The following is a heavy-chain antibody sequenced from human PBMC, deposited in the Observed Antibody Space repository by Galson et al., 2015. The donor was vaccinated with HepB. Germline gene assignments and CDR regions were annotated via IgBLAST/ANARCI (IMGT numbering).Heavy chain of an antibody. V-gene: IGHV1-69*13. CDR3: ARDLGRDGYNYGDYYYYMDV. Sequence: SVKVSCKASGGTFSSYAISWVRQAPGQGLEWMGGIIPIFGTANYAQKFQGRVTITADESTSTAYMELSSLRSEDTAVYYCARDLGRDGYNYGDYYYYMDVWGKGTTVTVSS. CDR1: GGTFSSYA. J-gene: IGHJ6*03. CDR2: IIPIFGTA. D-gene: IGHD5-24*01.